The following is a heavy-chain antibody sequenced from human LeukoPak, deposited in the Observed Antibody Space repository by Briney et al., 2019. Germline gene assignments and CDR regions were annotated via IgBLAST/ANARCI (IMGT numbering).Heavy chain of an antibody. Sequence: GSLRLSCTASGFTFNIYAMSWVRQAPGQGLEWVSGITGSGGTTYYADSVKGRFTISRDNSKNTLYLQMNSLRAEDTAIYYCARDSGRFRWYFDLWGRDTLVTVSS. V-gene: IGHV3-23*01. CDR1: GFTFNIYA. CDR2: ITGSGGTT. J-gene: IGHJ2*01. D-gene: IGHD3-3*01. CDR3: ARDSGRFRWYFDL.